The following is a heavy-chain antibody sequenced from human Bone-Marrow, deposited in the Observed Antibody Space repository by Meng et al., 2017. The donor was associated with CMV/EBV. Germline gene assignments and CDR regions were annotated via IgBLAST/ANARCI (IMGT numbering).Heavy chain of an antibody. CDR2: IKQDGSEK. CDR1: GFTFSRYW. V-gene: IGHV3-7*01. Sequence: GGSLRLSCAASGFTFSRYWMTWVRQAPGKGLEWVANIKQDGSEKYYVDSVKGRFTISRDNAKNSLYLQMNSLRAEDTAVYYCARILRGDFWSGYYYYYYYGMDVWGQGTTVTVSS. CDR3: ARILRGDFWSGYYYYYYYGMDV. D-gene: IGHD3-3*01. J-gene: IGHJ6*02.